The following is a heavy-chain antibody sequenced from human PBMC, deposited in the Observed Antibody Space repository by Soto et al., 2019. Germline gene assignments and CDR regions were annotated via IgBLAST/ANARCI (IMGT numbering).Heavy chain of an antibody. CDR1: GFSFSSYG. J-gene: IGHJ6*02. Sequence: QVQLVESGGGVVQPGRSLRLSCAASGFSFSSYGMHWVRQAPGKGPEWVAVIWCDGGNEYCGDSVKGRFTISRDNSENTLYLQMNSLRAEDTAVYYCARSGDYDYYYAMDVWGQGTTVTVSS. V-gene: IGHV3-33*01. CDR3: ARSGDYDYYYAMDV. D-gene: IGHD4-17*01. CDR2: IWCDGGNE.